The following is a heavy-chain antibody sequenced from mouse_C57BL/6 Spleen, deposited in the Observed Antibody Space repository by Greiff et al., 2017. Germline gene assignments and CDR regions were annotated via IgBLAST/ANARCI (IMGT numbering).Heavy chain of an antibody. J-gene: IGHJ4*01. D-gene: IGHD2-1*01. Sequence: HVQLKESGPGLVAPSQSLSITCTVSGFSLTSYGVHWVRQPPGKGLEWLVVIWSDGSTTYNSALKSRLSISKDNSKSQVFLKMNSLQTDDTAMYYCDRQGIYYDYAMDYWGQGTSVTVSS. CDR3: DRQGIYYDYAMDY. CDR2: IWSDGST. CDR1: GFSLTSYG. V-gene: IGHV2-6-1*01.